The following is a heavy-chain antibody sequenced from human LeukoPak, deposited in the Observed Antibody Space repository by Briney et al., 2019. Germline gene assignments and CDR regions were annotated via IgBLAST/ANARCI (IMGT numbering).Heavy chain of an antibody. J-gene: IGHJ3*02. D-gene: IGHD4-17*01. CDR1: GYTLTELS. CDR2: FDPEDGET. V-gene: IGHV1-24*01. CDR3: ARENYGDYDAFDI. Sequence: ASVKVSCKVSGYTLTELSMHWVRQAPGKGLEWMGGFDPEDGETIYAQKLQGRVTMTTDTSTSTAYMELRSLRSDDTAVYYCARENYGDYDAFDIWGQGTMVTVSS.